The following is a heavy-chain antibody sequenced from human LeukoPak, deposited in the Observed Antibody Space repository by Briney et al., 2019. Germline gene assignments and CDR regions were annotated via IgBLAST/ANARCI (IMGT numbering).Heavy chain of an antibody. CDR1: GFTFSSYW. J-gene: IGHJ4*02. D-gene: IGHD3-16*01. CDR2: INSDGSST. V-gene: IGHV3-74*01. CDR3: ARVAGSYAAPDY. Sequence: GGSLRLSCAASGFTFSSYWIHWVRQAPGTGLVWVSRINSDGSSTTYADSVKGRFTISRDNAKNTLYLQMNSLRAEDTAVYYCARVAGSYAAPDYWGQGTLVTVSS.